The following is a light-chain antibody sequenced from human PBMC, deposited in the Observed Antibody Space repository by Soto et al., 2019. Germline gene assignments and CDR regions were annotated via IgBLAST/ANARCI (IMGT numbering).Light chain of an antibody. J-gene: IGLJ2*01. CDR3: QSYDSSLSGFVV. CDR1: SSNIGAGYD. CDR2: GNS. V-gene: IGLV1-40*01. Sequence: QSALTQPPSVSGAPGQRVTISCTGSSSNIGAGYDVHWYQQLPGTAPKLLIYGNSNRPSGVPDRFSGSKSGTSASLAITGLQAEDGADYYCQSYDSSLSGFVVFGGGTKVTVL.